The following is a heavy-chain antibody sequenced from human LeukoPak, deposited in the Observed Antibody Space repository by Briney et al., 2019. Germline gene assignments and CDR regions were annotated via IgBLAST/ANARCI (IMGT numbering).Heavy chain of an antibody. CDR2: MNPNNGDT. Sequence: GASVKVSCKASGYDFSRYDINWVRLAPGQGLERMGWMNPNNGDTDYAQNFQGRVTMTRDMSTSTVYMELSSLRSEDTAVYYCARALPHRRLMDTTMEQHWFDPWGQGTLVTVSS. CDR3: ARALPHRRLMDTTMEQHWFDP. V-gene: IGHV1-8*01. CDR1: GYDFSRYD. D-gene: IGHD5-18*01. J-gene: IGHJ5*02.